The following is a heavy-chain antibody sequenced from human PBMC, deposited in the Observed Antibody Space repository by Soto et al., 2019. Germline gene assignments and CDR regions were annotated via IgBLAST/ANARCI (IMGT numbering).Heavy chain of an antibody. V-gene: IGHV4-39*01. CDR2: IYYSGST. J-gene: IGHJ6*02. CDR3: ARGDFLAALHGMDV. CDR1: GGSISSSSYY. D-gene: IGHD6-6*01. Sequence: LSLTCTVSGGSISSSSYYWGWIRQPPGKGLEWIGSIYYSGSTYYNPSLKSRVTISVDTSKNQFSLKLSSVTAADTAVYYCARGDFLAALHGMDVWGQGTTVTVSS.